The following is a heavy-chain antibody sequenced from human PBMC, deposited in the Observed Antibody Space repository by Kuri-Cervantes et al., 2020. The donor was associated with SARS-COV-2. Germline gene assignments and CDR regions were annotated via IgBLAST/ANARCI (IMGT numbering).Heavy chain of an antibody. D-gene: IGHD4-17*01. V-gene: IGHV3-74*01. Sequence: GESLKISCAASGFTFSGHWIHWVRQAPGKGLVWVSRINPDGSYTNNADSVKGRFTISRDNAKNSLYLQMNSLRAEDTAVYYCARDSIYGDSHDYWGQGTLVTVSS. CDR3: ARDSIYGDSHDY. CDR1: GFTFSGHW. J-gene: IGHJ4*02. CDR2: INPDGSYT.